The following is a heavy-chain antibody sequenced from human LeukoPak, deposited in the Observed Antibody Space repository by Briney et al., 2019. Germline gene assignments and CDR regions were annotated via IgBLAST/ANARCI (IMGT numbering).Heavy chain of an antibody. CDR3: AKGRMGDIVVVPAAFDY. J-gene: IGHJ4*02. Sequence: GGSLRLSCAASGFTFSDYFMSWIREAPGKGLEWVSYISSSGSTIYYTDSVKGRFTISRDNAKNSLYLQMNSLRAEDTAVYYCAKGRMGDIVVVPAAFDYWGQGTLVTVSS. V-gene: IGHV3-11*01. D-gene: IGHD2-2*01. CDR1: GFTFSDYF. CDR2: ISSSGSTI.